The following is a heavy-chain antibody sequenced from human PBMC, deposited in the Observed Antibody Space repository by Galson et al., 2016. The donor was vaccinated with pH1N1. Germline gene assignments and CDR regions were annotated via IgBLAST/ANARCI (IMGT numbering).Heavy chain of an antibody. J-gene: IGHJ4*02. CDR2: INPMGGINPIFKTS. D-gene: IGHD3-22*01. Sequence: SVKVSCKASGHIFAENYIHWLRQAPGQGLEWMGGINPMGGINPIFKTSNYAQKFQGRVTITADESMSTAYMELRSLRSEDTAIYYCAKDRYFDASGYYFESYYWGQGTLVTVSS. CDR3: AKDRYFDASGYYFESYY. CDR1: GHIFAENY. V-gene: IGHV1-69*13.